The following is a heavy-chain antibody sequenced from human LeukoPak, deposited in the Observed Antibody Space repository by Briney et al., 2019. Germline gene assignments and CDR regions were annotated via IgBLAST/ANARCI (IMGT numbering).Heavy chain of an antibody. Sequence: ASVRVSCKASGYTFSSYGISWVRQAPGQGLEWMAWINAYNDNMNYAQKLQGRVTVTTDTSTSTAYMELRSLRSDDTAVYYCARGSSSGRYGHLHYWGQGTLVTVPS. CDR2: INAYNDNM. D-gene: IGHD6-19*01. CDR3: ARGSSSGRYGHLHY. V-gene: IGHV1-18*01. CDR1: GYTFSSYG. J-gene: IGHJ4*02.